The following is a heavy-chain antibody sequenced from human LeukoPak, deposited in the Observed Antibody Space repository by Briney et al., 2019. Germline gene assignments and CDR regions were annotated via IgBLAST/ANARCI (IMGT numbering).Heavy chain of an antibody. CDR1: GITLSNYG. Sequence: GSLRLSCAVSGITLSNYGMSWVRQAPGKGLEWVAVIWYDGSNKYYADSVKGRFTISRDNSKNTLYLQMNSLRAEDTAVYYCAREQQLSDYMDVWGKGTTVTVSS. CDR3: AREQQLSDYMDV. J-gene: IGHJ6*03. CDR2: IWYDGSNK. V-gene: IGHV3-33*08. D-gene: IGHD6-13*01.